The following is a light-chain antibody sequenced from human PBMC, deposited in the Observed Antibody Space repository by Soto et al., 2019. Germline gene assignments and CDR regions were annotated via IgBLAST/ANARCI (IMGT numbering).Light chain of an antibody. Sequence: IQLTQSPSSLSASVGDRVTITCRASQGISSYLAWYQQNPGKAPKLLIYAASTLQSGVPSRFSGSGSGTDFTLNISSLQPEEFATYYCQQLNSYPWKFGQGTKVEIK. V-gene: IGKV1-9*01. CDR3: QQLNSYPWK. J-gene: IGKJ1*01. CDR2: AAS. CDR1: QGISSY.